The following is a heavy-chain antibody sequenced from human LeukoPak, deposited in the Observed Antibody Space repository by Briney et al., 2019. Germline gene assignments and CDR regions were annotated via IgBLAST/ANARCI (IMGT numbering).Heavy chain of an antibody. V-gene: IGHV4-30-4*01. J-gene: IGHJ3*02. CDR1: GASIRSGDYY. CDR2: IYDSGST. D-gene: IGHD2-15*01. Sequence: TSETLSLTCTVSGASIRSGDYYWCWIRQPPGKGLEWIGYIYDSGSTYYNPSLKSRITISVDTSENRFSLKLSSVTATDTAVYYCAGDCSGGSCYGAFDIWGQGTMVTVSS. CDR3: AGDCSGGSCYGAFDI.